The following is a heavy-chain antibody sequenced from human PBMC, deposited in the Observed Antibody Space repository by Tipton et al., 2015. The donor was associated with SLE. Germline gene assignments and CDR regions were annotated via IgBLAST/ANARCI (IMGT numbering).Heavy chain of an antibody. CDR3: ARDRATWGDYVVDY. Sequence: QSGAEVKPPGASVKVSCKTSGYTFTNYGISWVRQAPGQGLEWMGWISAYNGYTKYAQRLQARVTMTTDTSTSTAYMELRSLRSDDTAVYYCARDRATWGDYVVDYWGQGTLVTVSS. V-gene: IGHV1-18*01. CDR2: ISAYNGYT. CDR1: GYTFTNYG. D-gene: IGHD4-17*01. J-gene: IGHJ4*02.